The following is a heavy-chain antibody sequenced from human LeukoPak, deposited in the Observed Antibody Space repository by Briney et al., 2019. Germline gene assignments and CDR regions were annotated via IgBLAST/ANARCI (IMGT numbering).Heavy chain of an antibody. V-gene: IGHV1-69*13. CDR1: GGTFSSYA. D-gene: IGHD2-21*01. Sequence: SVKVSCKASGGTFSSYAISWVRQAPGQGLEWMGGIIPIFGTANYAQKLQGRVTITADESTSTAYMELSSLRSEDTAVYYCARGGEAYCGGDCWYFDYWGQGTLVTVSS. J-gene: IGHJ4*02. CDR2: IIPIFGTA. CDR3: ARGGEAYCGGDCWYFDY.